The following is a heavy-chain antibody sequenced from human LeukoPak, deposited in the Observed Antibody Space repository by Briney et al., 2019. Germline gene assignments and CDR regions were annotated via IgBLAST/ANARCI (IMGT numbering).Heavy chain of an antibody. Sequence: SETLSLNCTVSGYSISSGYYWGWIRQPPGKGLEWIGSIYHSGSSYYNPSLKSRVTMSVDTSKNQFSLKLSSVTAADTAVYYCARDRFSSSWYEGYNWFDPWGQGTLVTVSS. J-gene: IGHJ5*02. CDR2: IYHSGSS. CDR3: ARDRFSSSWYEGYNWFDP. CDR1: GYSISSGYY. D-gene: IGHD6-13*01. V-gene: IGHV4-38-2*02.